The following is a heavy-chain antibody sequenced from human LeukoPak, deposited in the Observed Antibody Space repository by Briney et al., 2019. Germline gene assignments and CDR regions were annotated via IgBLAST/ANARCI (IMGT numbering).Heavy chain of an antibody. J-gene: IGHJ4*02. D-gene: IGHD6-19*01. CDR3: TRDRAYSSGWYHFDY. CDR2: INPSGGST. CDR1: GYTFTSYY. V-gene: IGHV1-46*01. Sequence: GASVKVSCKASGYTFTSYYMHWVRQAPGQGLEWMGIINPSGGSTSYAQKFQGRVTMTRDTSMSTVYMELSSLRSEDTAVYYCTRDRAYSSGWYHFDYWGQGTLVTVSS.